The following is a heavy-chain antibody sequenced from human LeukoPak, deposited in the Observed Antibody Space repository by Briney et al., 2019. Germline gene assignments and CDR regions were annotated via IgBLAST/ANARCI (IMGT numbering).Heavy chain of an antibody. J-gene: IGHJ4*02. CDR3: VKDFGRNLGGPGY. CDR1: GFSFSTYT. D-gene: IGHD3-10*01. V-gene: IGHV3-23*01. CDR2: ISGDGGAT. Sequence: GGSLRLSCAASGFSFSTYTMAWVRQAPGGGLEWVSAISGDGGATYYADAVKGRFAISRDNSESTLYLQMNSLRAEDTAMYYCVKDFGRNLGGPGYWGRGTLVTVSS.